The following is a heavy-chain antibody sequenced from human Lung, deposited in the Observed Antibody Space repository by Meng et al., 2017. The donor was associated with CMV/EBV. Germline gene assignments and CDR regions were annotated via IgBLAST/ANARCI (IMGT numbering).Heavy chain of an antibody. Sequence: GSLRLSCTASGFTFSTYDFHWVRQPTGKGLEWVSSIGTVGDTYSIGSVKGRFIISREDAKNSVYLQMNGLRDGDTGLYYCARARSPTHFDYWGQGALVTVSS. V-gene: IGHV3-13*01. CDR3: ARARSPTHFDY. CDR1: GFTFSTYD. J-gene: IGHJ4*02. CDR2: IGTVGDT.